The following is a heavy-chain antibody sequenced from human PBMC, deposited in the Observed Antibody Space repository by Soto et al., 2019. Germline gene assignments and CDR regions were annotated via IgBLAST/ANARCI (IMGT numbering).Heavy chain of an antibody. CDR2: ISGSGHRR. CDR3: AKGRATTWYVVDY. J-gene: IGHJ4*02. CDR1: GFTFRTFA. Sequence: GGSLRLSCVASGFTFRTFAMSWVRQAPGEGLEWVLGISGSGHRRDYADSVKGRFTISRDNSKDTLYLQLNSLRAEDTATYYCAKGRATTWYVVDYWGQGTLVTVSS. V-gene: IGHV3-23*01. D-gene: IGHD2-15*01.